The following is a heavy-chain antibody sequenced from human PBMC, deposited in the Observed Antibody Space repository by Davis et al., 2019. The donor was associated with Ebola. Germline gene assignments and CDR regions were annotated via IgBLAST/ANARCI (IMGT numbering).Heavy chain of an antibody. Sequence: GGSLRLSCAASGFTFSSYSMNWVRQAPGKGLEWVSYISSSSSTIYYADSVKGRFTIPRDNAKNSLYLQMNSLRDEDTAVYYCARGPLPLVRDLYYYYYYGMDVWGQGTTVTVSS. CDR3: ARGPLPLVRDLYYYYYYGMDV. D-gene: IGHD6-6*01. CDR2: ISSSSSTI. J-gene: IGHJ6*02. CDR1: GFTFSSYS. V-gene: IGHV3-48*02.